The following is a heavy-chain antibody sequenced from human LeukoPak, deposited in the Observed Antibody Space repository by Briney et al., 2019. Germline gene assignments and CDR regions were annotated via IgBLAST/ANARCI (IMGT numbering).Heavy chain of an antibody. J-gene: IGHJ4*02. D-gene: IGHD2-2*01. CDR3: TSQHLGYCSSTSCFFDY. V-gene: IGHV3-15*01. CDR2: IKSKTDGGTT. CDR1: GFTSSNAW. Sequence: GGSLRLSCAASGFTSSNAWMSWVRQAPGKGLEWVGRIKSKTDGGTTDYAAPVKGRFTISRDDSKNTLYLQMNSLKTEDTAVYYCTSQHLGYCSSTSCFFDYWGQGTLVTVSS.